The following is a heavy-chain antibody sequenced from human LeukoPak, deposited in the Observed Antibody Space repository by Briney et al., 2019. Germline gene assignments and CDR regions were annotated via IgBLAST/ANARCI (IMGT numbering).Heavy chain of an antibody. D-gene: IGHD6-19*01. Sequence: SETLSLTCTVSGGSISSYYWSWIRQPPGKGLEWIGYIYYSGTTNYNPSLKSRVTISVATSKNQFSLNLSSVTAADTAEYYCARGGGGEYSSGWYDYWGQGTLVTVSS. CDR1: GGSISSYY. J-gene: IGHJ4*02. V-gene: IGHV4-59*01. CDR2: IYYSGTT. CDR3: ARGGGGEYSSGWYDY.